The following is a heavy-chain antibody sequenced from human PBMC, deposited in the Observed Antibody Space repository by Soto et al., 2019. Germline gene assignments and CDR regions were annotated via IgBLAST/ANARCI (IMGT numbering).Heavy chain of an antibody. Sequence: QITLKESGPTLEKPTQTLTLTCTFSGFSLTTAGAGVGWIRQPPGKALEWLALTYWNDDTRYNPSLKSRLNITKVTSKNQVVLTMTNLDPVDTATYYCAHRGYGNYPRDNWFDPWGQGIQVIVSS. J-gene: IGHJ5*02. CDR3: AHRGYGNYPRDNWFDP. V-gene: IGHV2-5*01. CDR1: GFSLTTAGAG. CDR2: TYWNDDT. D-gene: IGHD4-17*01.